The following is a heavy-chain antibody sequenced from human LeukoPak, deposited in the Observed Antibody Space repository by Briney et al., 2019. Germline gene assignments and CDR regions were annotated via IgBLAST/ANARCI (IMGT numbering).Heavy chain of an antibody. CDR3: ATLVTFGAFDV. D-gene: IGHD4-11*01. V-gene: IGHV3-74*01. J-gene: IGHJ3*01. Sequence: PGGSLRLSCAASGFTFSNYWMYWVRQAPGKGLVWVSRIKPDGSSTSYADSVKGRFTISRDNAKNTLYLQMNSLRAEDTDVYYCATLVTFGAFDVWGQGTVVTVSS. CDR2: IKPDGSST. CDR1: GFTFSNYW.